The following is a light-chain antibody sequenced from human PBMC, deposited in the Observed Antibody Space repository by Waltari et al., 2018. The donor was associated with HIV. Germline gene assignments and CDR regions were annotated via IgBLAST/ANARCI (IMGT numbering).Light chain of an antibody. Sequence: QSELTQAPSASGPPGQRITISCSGSSPNTERNNVYWYKQFPGATPKVLIYKDNERPSGVPDRISGSKSGTSASLLISGLRSDDEADYYCAVWDESLDGWLFGGGTKLTVL. CDR3: AVWDESLDGWL. J-gene: IGLJ3*02. V-gene: IGLV1-47*01. CDR2: KDN. CDR1: SPNTERNN.